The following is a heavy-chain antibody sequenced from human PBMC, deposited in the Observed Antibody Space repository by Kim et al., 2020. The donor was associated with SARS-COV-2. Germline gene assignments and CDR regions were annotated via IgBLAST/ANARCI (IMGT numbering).Heavy chain of an antibody. D-gene: IGHD6-13*01. V-gene: IGHV3-30*04. CDR1: GFTFINYT. CDR2: ISYDGSNK. J-gene: IGHJ6*02. CDR3: ARGPPFSSSWYYYYYGMDV. Sequence: GGSLRLSCAASGFTFINYTMHWVRQAPGKGLEWVAVISYDGSNKYYTDSVKGRFTISRDNSKNTLYLQMNSLRAEDTAVYYCARGPPFSSSWYYYYYGMDVWGQGTTVTVSS.